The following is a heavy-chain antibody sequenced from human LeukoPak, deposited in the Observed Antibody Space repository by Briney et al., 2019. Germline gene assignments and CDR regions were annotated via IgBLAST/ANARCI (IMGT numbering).Heavy chain of an antibody. V-gene: IGHV1-3*03. CDR3: ARSPVRGYYYDGGHLGYFDL. D-gene: IGHD3-22*01. Sequence: ASVKVSCKASGYTFTSYAMHWVRQAPGQRLEWMGWINAGNGNTKYSQEFQGRVTITRDTSASTAYMELSSLRSEDMAVYYCARSPVRGYYYDGGHLGYFDLWGRGTLVTVSS. CDR2: INAGNGNT. CDR1: GYTFTSYA. J-gene: IGHJ2*01.